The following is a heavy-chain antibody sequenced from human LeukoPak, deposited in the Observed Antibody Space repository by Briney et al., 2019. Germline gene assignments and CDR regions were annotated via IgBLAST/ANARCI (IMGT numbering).Heavy chain of an antibody. D-gene: IGHD3-10*01. CDR2: ISDSGYT. CDR1: GASISSGDYY. Sequence: SETLSLTCTVSGASISSGDYYWSWVRQAPGKGLEWIGCISDSGYTYYNPSLKSRVIMSLDTSKNQFSLKLTSVTAADTAVYYCARDHNQYYYGSGVSGGWFDPWGQGTLVTVSS. V-gene: IGHV4-30-4*01. CDR3: ARDHNQYYYGSGVSGGWFDP. J-gene: IGHJ5*02.